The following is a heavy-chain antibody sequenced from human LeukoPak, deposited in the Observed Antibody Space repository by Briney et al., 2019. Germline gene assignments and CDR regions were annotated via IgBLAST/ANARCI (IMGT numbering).Heavy chain of an antibody. CDR3: ARLGYYGSGPFSYFDY. Sequence: GGSLRLSCAASGFTFSSYAMHWVRQAPGKGLEWVAVISCDGNNEYYADSVKGRFTISRDNSENTLYLQMNSLRAEDTAVYFCARLGYYGSGPFSYFDYWGQGTLVTVSS. V-gene: IGHV3-30-3*01. CDR1: GFTFSSYA. J-gene: IGHJ4*02. D-gene: IGHD3-10*01. CDR2: ISCDGNNE.